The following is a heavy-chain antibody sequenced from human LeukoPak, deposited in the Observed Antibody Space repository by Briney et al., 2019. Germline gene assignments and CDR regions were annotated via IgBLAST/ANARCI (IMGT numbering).Heavy chain of an antibody. CDR2: INHSGST. CDR1: GGSFSGYY. Sequence: KASETLSLTCAVYGGSFSGYYWSWIRQPPGKGLEWIGEINHSGSTNYNPSLKSRVTISVDTSKNQFSLKLSSVTAADTAVYYCASPDSSNPALDYWGQGTLVTVSS. CDR3: ASPDSSNPALDY. V-gene: IGHV4-34*01. J-gene: IGHJ4*02. D-gene: IGHD6-13*01.